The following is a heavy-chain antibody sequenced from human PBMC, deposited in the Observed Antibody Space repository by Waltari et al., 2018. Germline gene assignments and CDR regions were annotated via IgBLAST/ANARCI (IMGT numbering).Heavy chain of an antibody. CDR1: GGSFSGYY. J-gene: IGHJ3*02. V-gene: IGHV4-34*01. Sequence: QVQLQQWGAGLLKPSEPLSLTCAVYGGSFSGYYWSWIRQHPGKGLEWIGEINHSGSTNYNPSLKSRVTISVDTSKNQFSLRLSSVTAADTAVYYCARITTVTTSAFDIWGQGTMVTVSS. CDR2: INHSGST. D-gene: IGHD4-17*01. CDR3: ARITTVTTSAFDI.